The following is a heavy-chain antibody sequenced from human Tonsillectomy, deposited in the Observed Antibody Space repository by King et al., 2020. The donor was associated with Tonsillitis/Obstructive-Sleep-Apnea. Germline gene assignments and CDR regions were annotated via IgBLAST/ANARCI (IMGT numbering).Heavy chain of an antibody. V-gene: IGHV3-23*01. D-gene: IGHD3-3*01. J-gene: IGHJ4*02. CDR1: GFTFSSYA. CDR3: ATGSEGDFWSGYPGVY. Sequence: VQLLESGGGLVQPGGSLRLSCAASGFTFSSYAMRWVRQAPGKGLEWVSAISGSGGSTHYADSVKGRFTISRDNSKNTLYLQMNSLRAEDTAVYYCATGSEGDFWSGYPGVYWGQGTLVAVSS. CDR2: ISGSGGST.